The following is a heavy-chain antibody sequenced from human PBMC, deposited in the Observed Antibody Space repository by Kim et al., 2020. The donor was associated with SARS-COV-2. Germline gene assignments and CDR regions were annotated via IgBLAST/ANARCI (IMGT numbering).Heavy chain of an antibody. Sequence: GGSLRLSCAASGFTVSSNYMSWVRQAPGKGLEWVSVIYSGGSTYYADSVKGRFTISRDNSKNTLYLQMNSLRAEDTAVYYCARPQIAVADSDDAFDIWGQGTMVTVSS. CDR3: ARPQIAVADSDDAFDI. D-gene: IGHD6-19*01. CDR1: GFTVSSNY. V-gene: IGHV3-53*01. J-gene: IGHJ3*02. CDR2: IYSGGST.